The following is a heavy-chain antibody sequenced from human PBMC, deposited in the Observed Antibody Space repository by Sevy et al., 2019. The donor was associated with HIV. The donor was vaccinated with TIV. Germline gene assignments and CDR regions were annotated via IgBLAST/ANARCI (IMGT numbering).Heavy chain of an antibody. D-gene: IGHD3-22*01. CDR1: GYTFTNYG. CDR3: AGDESFSLIVVDLDY. V-gene: IGHV1-18*01. J-gene: IGHJ4*02. CDR2: ISAYNGNT. Sequence: ASVKVSCKASGYTFTNYGVTWVRQAPGQGLEWMGWISAYNGNTKYAEKLQDRVTMTTDTATNTADMELRSLRSDDTAVYYCAGDESFSLIVVDLDYWGQGTLVTVSS.